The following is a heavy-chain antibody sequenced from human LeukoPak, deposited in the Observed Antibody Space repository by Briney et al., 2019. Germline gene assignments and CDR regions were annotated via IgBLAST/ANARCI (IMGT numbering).Heavy chain of an antibody. Sequence: ASVKVSCKASGGTFSSYAISWVRQAPGQGLEWMGRIIPILGIANYAQKFQGRVTITADKSTSTAYMELSSLRSEDTAVYYCATGVFLWFGELQHDYWGQGTLVTVSS. CDR1: GGTFSSYA. CDR3: ATGVFLWFGELQHDY. CDR2: IIPILGIA. D-gene: IGHD3-10*01. V-gene: IGHV1-69*04. J-gene: IGHJ4*02.